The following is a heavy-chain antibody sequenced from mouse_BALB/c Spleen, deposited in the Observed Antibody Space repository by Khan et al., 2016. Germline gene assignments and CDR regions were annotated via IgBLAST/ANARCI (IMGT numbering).Heavy chain of an antibody. D-gene: IGHD1-1*01. CDR2: INTETGEP. V-gene: IGHV9-2-1*01. CDR3: PGGKNYTDFDT. Sequence: QIQLVQSGPELKKPGETVKISCKASGYTFTDYSMHWVKQAPGKGLKWMGWINTETGEPTYADDFKGRFAFSLETSASTAYLQINNLKNEDTATXFGPGGKNYTDFDTWGQAPPLTVSS. J-gene: IGHJ2*01. CDR1: GYTFTDYS.